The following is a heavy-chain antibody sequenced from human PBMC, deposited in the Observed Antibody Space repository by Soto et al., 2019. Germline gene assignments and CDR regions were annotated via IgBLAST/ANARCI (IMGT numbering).Heavy chain of an antibody. CDR3: ARGYSGSYHDAFDI. CDR2: IYYSGST. J-gene: IGHJ3*02. Sequence: SETLSLTCTVSGGAISRYYWSWIRQPPGKGLEWIGYIYYSGSTNYNPSLKSRVTISVDTSKNQFSLKLSTVTAADTAVYYCARGYSGSYHDAFDIWGQGTMVTVSS. CDR1: GGAISRYY. D-gene: IGHD1-26*01. V-gene: IGHV4-59*01.